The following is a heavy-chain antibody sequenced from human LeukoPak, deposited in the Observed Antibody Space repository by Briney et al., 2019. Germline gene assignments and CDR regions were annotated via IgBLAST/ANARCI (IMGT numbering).Heavy chain of an antibody. D-gene: IGHD6-6*01. V-gene: IGHV3-21*01. Sequence: GGSLRLSCAASGFTFSTYSMDWVRQAPGKGLEWVSSISSSSSYIYYADSVKGRFTVSRDNAKNTLYLQVNNLRAEDTAVYYCARGPNSNWSGLDFWGQGTLLTVSS. CDR3: ARGPNSNWSGLDF. CDR2: ISSSSSYI. J-gene: IGHJ4*02. CDR1: GFTFSTYS.